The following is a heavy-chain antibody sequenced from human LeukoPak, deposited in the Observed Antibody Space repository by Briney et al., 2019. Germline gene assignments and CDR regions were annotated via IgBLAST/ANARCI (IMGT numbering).Heavy chain of an antibody. CDR2: ISYDGSNK. V-gene: IGHV3-30*03. CDR1: GFTFSSYS. Sequence: GGSLRLSCAASGFTFSSYSMNWVRQAPGKGLEWVAVISYDGSNKYYADSVKGRFTISRDNSKNTLYLQMNSLRAEDTAVYYCAREGGSGSYYNAALGYWGQGTLVTVSS. D-gene: IGHD3-10*01. J-gene: IGHJ4*02. CDR3: AREGGSGSYYNAALGY.